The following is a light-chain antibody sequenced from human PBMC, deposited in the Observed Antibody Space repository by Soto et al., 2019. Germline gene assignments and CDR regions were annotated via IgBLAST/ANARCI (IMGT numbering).Light chain of an antibody. CDR1: QSMGSY. Sequence: DIPMTQSPSSLSASVGDRVTITCRASQSMGSYLNWYQQKPGKAPKLLIYAASNLESGVPSRFSGSRSGTDFSLTINSLQPEDFATYYCQQSYNTLSFTFGPGTKVDVK. CDR2: AAS. V-gene: IGKV1-39*01. CDR3: QQSYNTLSFT. J-gene: IGKJ3*01.